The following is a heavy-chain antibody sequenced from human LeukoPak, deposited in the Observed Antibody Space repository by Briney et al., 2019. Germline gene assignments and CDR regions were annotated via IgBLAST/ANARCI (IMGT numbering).Heavy chain of an antibody. J-gene: IGHJ3*02. CDR3: ARNVVVVAATPDRDAFDI. CDR1: GGSISSGDYY. Sequence: SETLSLTCTVSGGSISSGDYYWSWIRQPPGKGLEWIGYIYYSGSTYYNPSLKSRVTISVDTSKNQFSLKLSSVTAADTAVYYCARNVVVVAATPDRDAFDIWGQGTMVTVSS. V-gene: IGHV4-30-4*01. D-gene: IGHD2-15*01. CDR2: IYYSGST.